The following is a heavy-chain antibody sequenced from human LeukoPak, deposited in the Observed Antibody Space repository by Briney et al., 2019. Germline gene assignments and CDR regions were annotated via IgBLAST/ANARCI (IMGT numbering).Heavy chain of an antibody. CDR2: IYYSGST. V-gene: IGHV4-59*01. J-gene: IGHJ6*02. CDR3: ARAVRDGRKAGYSYGMDV. CDR1: GGSISSYY. Sequence: SETLSLTCTVSGGSISSYYWSWIRQPPGKGLEWIGYIYYSGSTNYNPSLKSQVTISVDTSKNQFSLKLSSVTAADTAVYYCARAVRDGRKAGYSYGMDVWGQGTTVTVSS. D-gene: IGHD3-16*02.